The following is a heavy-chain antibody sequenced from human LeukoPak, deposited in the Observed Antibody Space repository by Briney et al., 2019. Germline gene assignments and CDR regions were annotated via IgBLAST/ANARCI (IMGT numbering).Heavy chain of an antibody. V-gene: IGHV4-39*07. Sequence: SETLSLTCTVSGGSISSSGYYWGWIRQPPGKGLEWIGSIYYSGSTYYNPSLKSRVTISVDTSKNQFSLKLSSVTAADTAVYYCARDFRPREEGVRGVIIIDYWGQGTLVTVSS. D-gene: IGHD3-10*01. J-gene: IGHJ4*02. CDR2: IYYSGST. CDR1: GGSISSSGYY. CDR3: ARDFRPREEGVRGVIIIDY.